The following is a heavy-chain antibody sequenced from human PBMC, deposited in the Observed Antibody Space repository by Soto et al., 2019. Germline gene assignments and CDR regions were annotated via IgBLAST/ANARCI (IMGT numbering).Heavy chain of an antibody. CDR2: INAGDGNT. D-gene: IGHD6-19*01. J-gene: IGHJ4*01. Sequence: ASVKGSCKASGYTFTNYAAHWVRQAPGQRLEWMGWINAGDGNTKYSQSFQDRLTITRDTSASTSYMDLSSLTSEDTAIYYCARGAASGWPFDSWGLGTPVTVSS. V-gene: IGHV1-3*01. CDR3: ARGAASGWPFDS. CDR1: GYTFTNYA.